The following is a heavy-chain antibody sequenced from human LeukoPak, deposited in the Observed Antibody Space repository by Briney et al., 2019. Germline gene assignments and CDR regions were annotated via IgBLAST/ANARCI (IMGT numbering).Heavy chain of an antibody. J-gene: IGHJ1*01. CDR2: IIPIFGTA. V-gene: IGHV1-69*06. CDR3: AGEKDNQGYFQH. Sequence: SVKVSCKASGGTFSSYAISWVRQAPGQGLEWMGGIIPIFGTANYAQKFQGRVTITADKSTSTAYMELSSLRSEDTAVYYCAGEKDNQGYFQHWGQGTLVTVSS. D-gene: IGHD1-14*01. CDR1: GGTFSSYA.